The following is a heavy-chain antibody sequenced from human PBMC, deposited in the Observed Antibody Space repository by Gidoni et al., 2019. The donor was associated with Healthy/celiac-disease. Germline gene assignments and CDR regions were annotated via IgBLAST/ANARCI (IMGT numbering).Heavy chain of an antibody. D-gene: IGHD3-10*01. CDR1: GFPFSDYY. J-gene: IGHJ6*04. V-gene: IGHV3-11*01. Sequence: QVQLVASGGGLVKPGGSLRLSCAASGFPFSDYYMGSIRQDPGKGLEWVSYMSSSGSTIYYADSVKGRLTISRDNAKNSLYLQRNGLRAEDTAVYYCARDGIMVRGGGWVDVWGKGTTVTVSS. CDR3: ARDGIMVRGGGWVDV. CDR2: MSSSGSTI.